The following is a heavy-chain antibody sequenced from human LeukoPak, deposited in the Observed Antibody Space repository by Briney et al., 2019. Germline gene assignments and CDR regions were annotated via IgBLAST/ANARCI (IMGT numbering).Heavy chain of an antibody. V-gene: IGHV4-59*01. D-gene: IGHD3-3*01. Sequence: SESLSLACPVSGGSISSYYWSWIRQPPGNGLGWLGYIYFSGSTNYNPSLKSRVTISVDTSRNQFSLKLNSVTAADTAVYYCARRSGYSPNWFDPWGQGSLVTVSS. CDR2: IYFSGST. CDR1: GGSISSYY. CDR3: ARRSGYSPNWFDP. J-gene: IGHJ5*02.